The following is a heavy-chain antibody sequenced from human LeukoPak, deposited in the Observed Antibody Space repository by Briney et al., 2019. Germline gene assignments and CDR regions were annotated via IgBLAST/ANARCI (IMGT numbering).Heavy chain of an antibody. CDR3: ARMDSGNYGY. CDR1: GGSISKYY. J-gene: IGHJ4*02. V-gene: IGHV4-59*01. CDR2: IHHSYSGST. Sequence: SETLSLTCTVSGGSISKYYWSWIRQPPGKGLEWIGYIHHSYSGSTDYTPSLKSRVTISLDTSRNEFSLKLSSVTAADTAVYYCARMDSGNYGYWGQGTLVTVSS. D-gene: IGHD1-26*01.